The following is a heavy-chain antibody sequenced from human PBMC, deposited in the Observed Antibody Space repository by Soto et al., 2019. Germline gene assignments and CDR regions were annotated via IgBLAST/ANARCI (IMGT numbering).Heavy chain of an antibody. D-gene: IGHD3-22*01. V-gene: IGHV4-61*08. J-gene: IGHJ1*01. CDR2: IYNIGST. CDR1: GGSISSGGYS. CDR3: ARVGDSSGYYYSEYFQH. Sequence: SETLSLTCAVSGGSISSGGYSWSWIRQPPGKGLEWIGYIYNIGSTNYNPSLRSRVTMSLDTSKEQFSLKLSSVTAADTAVYYCARVGDSSGYYYSEYFQHWGQGTLVTAPQ.